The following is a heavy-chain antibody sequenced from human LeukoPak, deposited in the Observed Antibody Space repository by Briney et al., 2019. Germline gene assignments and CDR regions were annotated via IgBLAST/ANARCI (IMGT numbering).Heavy chain of an antibody. V-gene: IGHV3-23*01. CDR1: GFTFSSYA. CDR3: AKDKRYCSGGSCYSMPDAFDI. J-gene: IGHJ3*02. D-gene: IGHD2-15*01. CDR2: ISGSGGST. Sequence: GGSLRLSCAASGFTFSSYAMSWVRQAPGKGLEWVSAISGSGGSTYYADSVKGRFTISGDNSKNTLYLQMNSLRAEDTAVYYCAKDKRYCSGGSCYSMPDAFDIWGQGTMVTVSS.